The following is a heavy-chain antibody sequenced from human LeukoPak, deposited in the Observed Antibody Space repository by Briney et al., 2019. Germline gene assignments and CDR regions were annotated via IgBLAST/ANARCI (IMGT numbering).Heavy chain of an antibody. CDR2: IYYSGNT. J-gene: IGHJ4*02. Sequence: SQTLSLTCTVSGGSISSGNYYWSWIRQHPGTGLEWIGYIYYSGNTYYNPSLKSRVTIPVDTSKNQFSLKLTSVTAADTAVYYCARDGGGAYYYGSGSYYPLYDYWGQGTLVTVSS. V-gene: IGHV4-31*03. D-gene: IGHD3-10*01. CDR3: ARDGGGAYYYGSGSYYPLYDY. CDR1: GGSISSGNYY.